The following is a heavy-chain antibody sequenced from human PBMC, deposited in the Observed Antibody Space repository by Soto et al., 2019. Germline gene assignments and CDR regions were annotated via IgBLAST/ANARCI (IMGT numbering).Heavy chain of an antibody. CDR2: IRSGGDT. D-gene: IGHD1-1*01. Sequence: EVRLAESGRGLVQPGGSLRLSCVASGLSFSDYWIHWVRQAPGKGLIWVSGIRSGGDTDYADSGKGRFTISRDNAKNTVYLQMNNLRADDTAVYYCGRVDWNAGADWGQGTLVTVSS. J-gene: IGHJ4*02. CDR1: GLSFSDYW. V-gene: IGHV3-74*01. CDR3: GRVDWNAGAD.